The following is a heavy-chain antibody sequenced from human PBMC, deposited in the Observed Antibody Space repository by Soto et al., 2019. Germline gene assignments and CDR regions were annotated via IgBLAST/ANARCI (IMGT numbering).Heavy chain of an antibody. Sequence: QVRLAEAGGGVVQPGRSLRLSCLASGFNFSRNGMHWVRQAPGTGLEWVAVIWYDGNTTYYADSVKGRVNISRDNSRNTLYLQMNRLRVEDTDVYYCARYLQETLDAMDVWGQGTTVIVAS. CDR1: GFNFSRNG. CDR3: ARYLQETLDAMDV. CDR2: IWYDGNTT. J-gene: IGHJ6*02. D-gene: IGHD2-2*01. V-gene: IGHV3-33*01.